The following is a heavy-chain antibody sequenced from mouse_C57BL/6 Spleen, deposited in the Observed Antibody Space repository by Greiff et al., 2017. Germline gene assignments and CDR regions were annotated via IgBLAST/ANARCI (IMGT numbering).Heavy chain of an antibody. D-gene: IGHD2-12*01. V-gene: IGHV14-4*01. CDR2: IDPENGDT. Sequence: VQLKESGAELVRPGASVKLSCTASGFNIKDDYMHWVKQRPEQGLEWIGWIDPENGDTEYASKFQGKATITADTSSNTAYLQLSSLTSEDTAVYYCTFRYDGFAYWGQGTLVTVSA. CDR1: GFNIKDDY. J-gene: IGHJ3*01. CDR3: TFRYDGFAY.